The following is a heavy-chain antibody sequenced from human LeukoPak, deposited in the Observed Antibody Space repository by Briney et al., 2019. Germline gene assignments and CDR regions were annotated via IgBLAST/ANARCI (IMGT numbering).Heavy chain of an antibody. Sequence: SETLSLTCTVSGGSITSSYYWGWIRQPPGKGLEWIGSIYYSGSTYYNPSLKSRVTISVDTSKNQFSLKLSSVTAADTAMYYCARQIYSSQPFDCWGQGTLVIVSS. D-gene: IGHD6-13*01. V-gene: IGHV4-39*07. CDR1: GGSITSSYY. CDR3: ARQIYSSQPFDC. CDR2: IYYSGST. J-gene: IGHJ4*02.